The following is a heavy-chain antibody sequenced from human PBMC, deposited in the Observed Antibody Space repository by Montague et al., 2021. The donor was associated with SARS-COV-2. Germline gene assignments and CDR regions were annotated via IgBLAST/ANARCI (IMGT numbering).Heavy chain of an antibody. D-gene: IGHD6-13*01. J-gene: IGHJ4*02. CDR2: IYTRGGT. CDR1: GGSIRSGSYN. CDR3: ARSGEGGTSWPFDY. V-gene: IGHV4-61*02. Sequence: TLSLTCTVSGGSIRSGSYNWSRIRQSAGKGLEWIGRIYTRGGTYYXXXLKSRVTISIDTSKNQLSLKLSSVTAADAAMYYCARSGEGGTSWPFDYWGQGTLVTVSS.